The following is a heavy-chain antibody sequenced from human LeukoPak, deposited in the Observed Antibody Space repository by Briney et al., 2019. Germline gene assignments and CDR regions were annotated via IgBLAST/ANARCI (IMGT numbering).Heavy chain of an antibody. CDR2: IYYSGST. D-gene: IGHD6-25*01. V-gene: IGHV4-39*01. Sequence: MTSETLSLTCTVSGGSISSSSYYWGWIRQPPGKRLEWIGSIYYSGSTYYNPSLKSRVTISVDTSKNQFSLKLSSVTAADTAVYYCASRRTGAATRLDYWGQGTLVTVSS. CDR3: ASRRTGAATRLDY. J-gene: IGHJ4*02. CDR1: GGSISSSSYY.